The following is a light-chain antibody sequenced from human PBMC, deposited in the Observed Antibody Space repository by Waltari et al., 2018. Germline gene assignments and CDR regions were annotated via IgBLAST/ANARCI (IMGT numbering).Light chain of an antibody. J-gene: IGLJ3*02. CDR2: VNSDGSH. Sequence: QLVLTQSPSVSASLGASVKLTCTLSSGHSSNVIAWHQQQPGKGPRYLMKVNSDGSHSKGDEIHDRFSGSSSGPERYLTISSLQSDDEADYDCQTGGHGTWVFGGGTKLTVL. CDR1: SGHSSNV. CDR3: QTGGHGTWV. V-gene: IGLV4-69*01.